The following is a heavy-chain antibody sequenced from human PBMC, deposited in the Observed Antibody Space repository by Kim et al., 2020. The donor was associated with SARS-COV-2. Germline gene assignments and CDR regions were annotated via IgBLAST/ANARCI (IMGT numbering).Heavy chain of an antibody. V-gene: IGHV3-23*01. CDR3: ARGLYSYGSDAFDI. Sequence: YAGSVKGQCTISSDSSKNTMYLQWNSLSGDDTAVYYCARGLYSYGSDAFDIWGLGTLVTVSS. D-gene: IGHD5-18*01. J-gene: IGHJ3*02.